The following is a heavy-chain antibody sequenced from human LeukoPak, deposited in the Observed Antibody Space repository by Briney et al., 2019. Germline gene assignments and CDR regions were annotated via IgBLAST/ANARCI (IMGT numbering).Heavy chain of an antibody. CDR1: GFTFSSYG. J-gene: IGHJ4*02. Sequence: GGSLRLSCAASGFTFSSYGMHWVRQAPGKGLEWVSAISGSGGSTYYADSVKGRFTISRDNSKNTLYLQMNSLRAEDTAVYYCAKVRGYSYGRHFDYWGQGTLVTVSS. CDR2: ISGSGGST. D-gene: IGHD5-18*01. CDR3: AKVRGYSYGRHFDY. V-gene: IGHV3-23*01.